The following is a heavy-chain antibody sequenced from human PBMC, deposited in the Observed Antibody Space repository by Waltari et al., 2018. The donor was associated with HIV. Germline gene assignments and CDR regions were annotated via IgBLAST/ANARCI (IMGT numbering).Heavy chain of an antibody. D-gene: IGHD3-10*01. Sequence: AESGGRLIQAGGSLGLPCTASNFSVSGKHVTWLRQTPGGSLEWVAVIYPDDTTHYADSVSGRFTISRAKSRTTVLLLMNGLFVDDTATYFCATGVRYYGPWGQGTRVTVSS. J-gene: IGHJ5*02. CDR1: NFSVSGKH. CDR3: ATGVRYYGP. CDR2: IYPDDTT. V-gene: IGHV3-53*01.